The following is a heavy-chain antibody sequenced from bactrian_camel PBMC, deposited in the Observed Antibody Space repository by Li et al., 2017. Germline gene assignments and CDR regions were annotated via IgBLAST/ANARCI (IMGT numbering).Heavy chain of an antibody. V-gene: IGHV3S55*01. D-gene: IGHD2*01. J-gene: IGHJ6*01. CDR3: AADLPAMAYILHCPIRLGY. CDR1: GDIYGTYC. Sequence: QVQLVESGGGSVQAGESLTLSCAVSGDIYGTYCMAWFRQVPGKEREAVAVMDRDGSRSYSDSVKGRFTISKDNANNTLYLQMNSLSPEDTAVYYCAADLPAMAYILHCPIRLGYWGQGTQVTVS. CDR2: MDRDGSR.